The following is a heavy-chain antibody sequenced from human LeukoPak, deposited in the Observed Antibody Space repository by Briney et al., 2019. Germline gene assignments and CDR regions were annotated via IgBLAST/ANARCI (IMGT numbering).Heavy chain of an antibody. CDR2: MNPNSGNT. D-gene: IGHD4-17*01. V-gene: IGHV1-8*01. CDR3: ARAYGDLHDYYYYYYMDV. J-gene: IGHJ6*03. CDR1: GYTFTSYD. Sequence: ASVTVSCKASGYTFTSYDINWVRQATGQGLEWMGWMNPNSGNTGYAQRFQGRVTMTRNTSISTAYMELSSLRSEDTAVYYCARAYGDLHDYYYYYYMDVWGKGTTVTISS.